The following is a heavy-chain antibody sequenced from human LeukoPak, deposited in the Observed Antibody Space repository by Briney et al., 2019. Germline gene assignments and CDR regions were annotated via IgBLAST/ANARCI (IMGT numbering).Heavy chain of an antibody. J-gene: IGHJ4*02. CDR3: ASTPPYSGSYFPVKY. CDR2: ISAYNGNT. Sequence: ASVKVSCKASGYTFTSYDINWVRQATGQGLEWMGWISAYNGNTNYAQKLQGRVTMTTDTSTSTAYMELRSLRSDDTAVYYCASTPPYSGSYFPVKYWGQGTLVTVSS. D-gene: IGHD1-26*01. V-gene: IGHV1-18*01. CDR1: GYTFTSYD.